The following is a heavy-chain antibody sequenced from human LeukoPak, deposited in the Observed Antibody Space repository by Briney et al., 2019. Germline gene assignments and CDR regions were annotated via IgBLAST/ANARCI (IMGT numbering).Heavy chain of an antibody. CDR1: GFTFSGYS. CDR2: ISSSSSYI. Sequence: NSGGSLRLSCAASGFTFSGYSMNWVRQAPGKGLEWVSSISSSSSYIYYADSVKGRFTISRDNAKNSLYLQMNSLRAEDTAVYYCARVGSGYTNDAFDIWGQGTMVTVSS. J-gene: IGHJ3*02. D-gene: IGHD3-3*01. V-gene: IGHV3-21*01. CDR3: ARVGSGYTNDAFDI.